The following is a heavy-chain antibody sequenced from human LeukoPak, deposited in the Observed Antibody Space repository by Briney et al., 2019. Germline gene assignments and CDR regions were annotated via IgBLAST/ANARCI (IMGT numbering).Heavy chain of an antibody. D-gene: IGHD5-24*01. J-gene: IGHJ4*02. CDR1: GFTFRTYE. CDR3: AREDRRDGYNFDY. V-gene: IGHV3-48*03. Sequence: GGSLRLSCAASGFTFRTYEMNWVRQAPGKGLEWVSYISTGATIYYADSVKGRFTISRDNAKNSLYLQMNSLRAEDTAVYYCAREDRRDGYNFDYWGQGTLVTVSS. CDR2: ISTGATI.